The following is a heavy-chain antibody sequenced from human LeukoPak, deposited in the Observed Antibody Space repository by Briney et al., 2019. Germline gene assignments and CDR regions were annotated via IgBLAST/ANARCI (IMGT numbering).Heavy chain of an antibody. CDR2: IDWDDDK. CDR3: ARIRCYDSRTFDP. CDR1: GFSLSTSGMC. V-gene: IGHV2-70*11. Sequence: SGPTLVNPTQTLTLTCTFSGFSLSTSGMCVSWIRQPPGKALEWLARIDWDDDKYYNTSLKTRLTTSKDTSKNQVVLTMTNMDPVDTATYYCARIRCYDSRTFDPWGQGTLVTVSS. J-gene: IGHJ5*02. D-gene: IGHD3-22*01.